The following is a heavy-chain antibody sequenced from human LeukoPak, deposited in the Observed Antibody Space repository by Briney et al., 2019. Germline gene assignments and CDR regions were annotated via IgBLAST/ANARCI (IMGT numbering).Heavy chain of an antibody. V-gene: IGHV1-24*01. CDR2: FDPEDGET. D-gene: IGHD6-19*01. J-gene: IGHJ6*02. Sequence: GASVKVSCKVSGYTLIELSMNWVRQAPGKGLEWMGGFDPEDGETIYAQKFQGRVTMTEDAMTDTAYMEVSSLRSEDTAVYYCATDHTPHREQWLGRRPPFGGMDVWGQGTTVTVSS. CDR1: GYTLIELS. CDR3: ATDHTPHREQWLGRRPPFGGMDV.